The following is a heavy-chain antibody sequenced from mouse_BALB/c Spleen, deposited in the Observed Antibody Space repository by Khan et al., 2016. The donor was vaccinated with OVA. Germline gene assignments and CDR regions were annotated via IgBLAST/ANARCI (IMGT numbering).Heavy chain of an antibody. CDR1: GYSITSDYA. D-gene: IGHD1-1*01. CDR2: ISYSGNT. V-gene: IGHV3-2*02. J-gene: IGHJ2*01. Sequence: LQQSGPGLVKPSQSLSLTCTVTGYSITSDYAWNLIRQFPGNKLEWMGFISYSGNTNYNPSLKSLISITRNTSKNPFFLLLNFVTTEDTATAYCARVYGGDFDYWGQGTTLTVS. CDR3: ARVYGGDFDY.